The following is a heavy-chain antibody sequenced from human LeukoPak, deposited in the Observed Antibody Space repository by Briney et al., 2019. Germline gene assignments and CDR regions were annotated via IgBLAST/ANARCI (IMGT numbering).Heavy chain of an antibody. CDR2: ISAGGGTT. CDR3: AKVMKGSERLTMVRGVIIKTAGLYYMDV. D-gene: IGHD3-10*01. Sequence: GGSLRLSCAAAGLTLSSYAMSWVRQAPGKGLEWVSSISAGGGTTNSADSVKGRFTISRDNSKNTRYLQMNSLRAEDTAVYHGAKVMKGSERLTMVRGVIIKTAGLYYMDVWGKGTTVTVSS. V-gene: IGHV3-23*01. CDR1: GLTLSSYA. J-gene: IGHJ6*03.